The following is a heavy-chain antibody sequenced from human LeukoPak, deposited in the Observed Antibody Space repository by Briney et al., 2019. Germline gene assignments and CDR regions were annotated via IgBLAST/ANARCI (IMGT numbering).Heavy chain of an antibody. D-gene: IGHD4-17*01. CDR1: GFTFSSYG. J-gene: IGHJ4*02. Sequence: GGSLTLSCAASGFTFSSYGMHWVRQAPGKGLEWVAVISYDGSNKYYADSVKGRFTISRDNSKNTLYLQMNSLRAEDTAVYYCAKAPPVTTYYFDYWGQGTLVTVSS. CDR3: AKAPPVTTYYFDY. V-gene: IGHV3-30*18. CDR2: ISYDGSNK.